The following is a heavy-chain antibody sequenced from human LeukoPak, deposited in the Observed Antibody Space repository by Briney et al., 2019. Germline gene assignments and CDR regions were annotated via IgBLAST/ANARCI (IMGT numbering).Heavy chain of an antibody. CDR1: GFTFSSYE. D-gene: IGHD5-18*01. CDR2: IRGGGAVA. J-gene: IGHJ3*02. V-gene: IGHV3-23*01. CDR3: AKSSSSYGNDALDI. Sequence: GGSLRLSCAASGFTFSSYEMNWVRQAPGKGLEWVSVIRGGGAVAFYADSVKGRFAISRDNSRNTLYLHLNSLGADDTAVYYCAKSSSSYGNDALDIWGQGTMVTVSS.